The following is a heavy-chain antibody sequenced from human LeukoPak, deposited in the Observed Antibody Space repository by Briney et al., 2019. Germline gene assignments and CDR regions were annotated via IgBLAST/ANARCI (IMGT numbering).Heavy chain of an antibody. Sequence: GGSLRLSCAASGFTFSSYEMNWVRQAPGKGLEWVSYISSSDNTIHYADSVKDRFTISRDNAKNSLYPQMNSLRAEDTAVYYCTREGRYCSGSSCYSWYLDYWGQGTLVTVSS. V-gene: IGHV3-48*03. CDR1: GFTFSSYE. CDR2: ISSSDNTI. J-gene: IGHJ4*02. CDR3: TREGRYCSGSSCYSWYLDY. D-gene: IGHD2-15*01.